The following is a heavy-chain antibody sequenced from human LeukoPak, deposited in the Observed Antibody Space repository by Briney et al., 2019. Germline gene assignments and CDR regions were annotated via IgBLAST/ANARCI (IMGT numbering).Heavy chain of an antibody. CDR1: FTSXX. J-gene: IGHJ4*02. CDR3: ARDSSVGAI. V-gene: IGHV1-18*01. CDR2: ISAYNGNT. Sequence: FTSXXXXWVXXXPXQXLEWMGWISAYNGNTNYAQKLQGRVTMTTDTSTSTAYMELRSLRSDDTAVYYCARDSSVGAIWGQGTLVTVSS. D-gene: IGHD1-26*01.